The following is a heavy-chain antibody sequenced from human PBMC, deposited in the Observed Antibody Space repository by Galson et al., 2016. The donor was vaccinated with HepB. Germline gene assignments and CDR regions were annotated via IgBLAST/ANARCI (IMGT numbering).Heavy chain of an antibody. CDR2: MSYSGST. CDR1: GDSISGSTYY. D-gene: IGHD6-19*01. CDR3: ARAEKYSSGWYGFIDY. Sequence: ETLSLTCTVSGDSISGSTYYWGWIRQTPGKGLEWIGSMSYSGSTYYNPSLKSRVTISVDTSESRFSLNLNSVTAADTAVYYCARAEKYSSGWYGFIDYWGQGTLVSVSS. V-gene: IGHV4-39*07. J-gene: IGHJ4*02.